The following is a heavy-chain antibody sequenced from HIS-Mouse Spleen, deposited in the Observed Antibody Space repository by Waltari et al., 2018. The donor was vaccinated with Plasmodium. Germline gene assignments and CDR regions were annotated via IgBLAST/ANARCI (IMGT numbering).Heavy chain of an antibody. D-gene: IGHD3-3*01. J-gene: IGHJ4*02. Sequence: QVQLVESGGGVVQPGRSLRLSCAASGFTFSSYGMHWVRQGPGKGLGWVEVRSYDGSNKYYADSVEGRFTISRDNSKNTLYLQMNSLRAEDTAVYYCAKEVLGYYDFWSRPDYWGQGTLVTVSS. CDR3: AKEVLGYYDFWSRPDY. V-gene: IGHV3-30*18. CDR1: GFTFSSYG. CDR2: RSYDGSNK.